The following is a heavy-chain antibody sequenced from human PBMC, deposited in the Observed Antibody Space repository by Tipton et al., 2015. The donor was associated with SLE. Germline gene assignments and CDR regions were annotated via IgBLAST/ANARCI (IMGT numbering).Heavy chain of an antibody. J-gene: IGHJ4*02. CDR3: ARGTFGDY. Sequence: TLSLTCDVSGGSISSGNWWTWVRQPPGKGLEWIGEIYHSGNVNYKASLRSRVTLSVDTSKNQFSLKLSSVTAADTAVYYCARGTFGDYWGQGTLVTVSS. D-gene: IGHD3-10*01. V-gene: IGHV4/OR15-8*01. CDR2: IYHSGNV. CDR1: GGSISSGNW.